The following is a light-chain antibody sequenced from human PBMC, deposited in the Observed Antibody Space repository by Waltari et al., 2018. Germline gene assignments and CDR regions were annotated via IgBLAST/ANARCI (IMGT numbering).Light chain of an antibody. J-gene: IGLJ1*01. CDR1: SSNIGAGYD. V-gene: IGLV1-40*01. Sequence: QSVLTQPPSVSGAPGQRVTISCTGPSSNIGAGYDVQWYQQFPGTAPKVLIYLNTNRPSGVPDRFSGSKSGTSASLAITGLQAEDEADYYCQSYDSSLSGYLFGSGTKVTVL. CDR2: LNT. CDR3: QSYDSSLSGYL.